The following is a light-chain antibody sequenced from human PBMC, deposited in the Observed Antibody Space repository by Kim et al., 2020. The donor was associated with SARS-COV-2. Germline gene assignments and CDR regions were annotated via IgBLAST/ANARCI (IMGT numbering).Light chain of an antibody. CDR1: SSNIGNNY. Sequence: QSVLTQPSSVSAAPGQKVTISCSGSSSNIGNNYVSWYQHLPGTAPKLLIYDNDKRPSGIPDRFSGSKSGTSATLGITGLQTGDEAEYYCATWDSSLSGGVLGGGTQLTVL. CDR2: DND. V-gene: IGLV1-51*01. J-gene: IGLJ3*02. CDR3: ATWDSSLSGGV.